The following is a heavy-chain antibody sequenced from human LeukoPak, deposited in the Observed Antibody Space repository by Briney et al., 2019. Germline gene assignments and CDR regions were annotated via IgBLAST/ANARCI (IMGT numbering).Heavy chain of an antibody. D-gene: IGHD4-17*01. V-gene: IGHV4-4*07. J-gene: IGHJ3*02. Sequence: SETLSLTCTVSGGSITTHYWSWIRQPAGRELEWIGRVYNTGSTKYNPPLESRVTMSVDTSSNRFSLRLRSVTAADTAVYYCARDLLGDYGTFDIWGQGAMVTVSS. CDR2: VYNTGST. CDR1: GGSITTHY. CDR3: ARDLLGDYGTFDI.